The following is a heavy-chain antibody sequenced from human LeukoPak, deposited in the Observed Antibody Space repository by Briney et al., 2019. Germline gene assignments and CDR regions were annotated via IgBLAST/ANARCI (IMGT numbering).Heavy chain of an antibody. V-gene: IGHV4-38-2*02. CDR3: ATGGGGDFNGGFDP. Sequence: PSETLSLTCTVSAYSISSGYYWGWIRQPPGKGLEWIGSIYHSGSTYYNPSLKSRVTISVDTSKNQFSLKLSSVTAADTAVYYCATGGGGDFNGGFDPWGQGTLVTVSS. J-gene: IGHJ5*02. CDR1: AYSISSGYY. CDR2: IYHSGST. D-gene: IGHD2-21*02.